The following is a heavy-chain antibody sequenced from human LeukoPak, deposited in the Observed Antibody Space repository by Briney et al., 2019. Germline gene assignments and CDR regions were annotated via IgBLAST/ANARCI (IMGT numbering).Heavy chain of an antibody. J-gene: IGHJ4*02. CDR3: ARATIDWNYDY. CDR1: GFTVSSNY. CDR2: IYNDGST. Sequence: GGSLRLSCAASGFTVSSNYMSWVRQAPGKGLEWVSVIYNDGSTYYADSVKGRFTISRDNSKNTLYLHMNSLRAEDTAVYYCARATIDWNYDYWGQGTLVTVSS. D-gene: IGHD1-7*01. V-gene: IGHV3-66*01.